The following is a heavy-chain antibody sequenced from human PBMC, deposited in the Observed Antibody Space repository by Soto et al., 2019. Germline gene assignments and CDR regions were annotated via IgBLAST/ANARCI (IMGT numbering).Heavy chain of an antibody. Sequence: GASVKVSCKASGYTFTSYDINWVRQATGQGLEWMGWMNPDSGNTGYVQKFQGRVTMTRNTSISTAYMELSSPRSEDTAVYYCARGGGYQLPLDWFDPWGQGTRVTVSS. CDR3: ARGGGYQLPLDWFDP. D-gene: IGHD2-2*01. CDR2: MNPDSGNT. CDR1: GYTFTSYD. V-gene: IGHV1-8*01. J-gene: IGHJ5*02.